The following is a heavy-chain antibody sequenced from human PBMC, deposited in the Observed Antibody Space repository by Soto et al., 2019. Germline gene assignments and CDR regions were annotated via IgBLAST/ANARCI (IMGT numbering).Heavy chain of an antibody. CDR1: GGTFSSYP. CDR3: APSSRSPQSYYFDY. J-gene: IGHJ4*02. V-gene: IGHV1-69*02. D-gene: IGHD2-2*01. Sequence: SVKVSRKAAGGTFSSYPISWVRQAPGQGLEWMGRIIPILGIANYAQKFQGRVTSTADKSTSTAYMELSSLRSEDTAADHCAPSSRSPQSYYFDYWGQGTLDTVSS. CDR2: IIPILGIA.